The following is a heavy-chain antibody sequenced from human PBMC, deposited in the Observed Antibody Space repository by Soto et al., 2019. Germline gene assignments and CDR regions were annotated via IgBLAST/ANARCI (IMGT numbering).Heavy chain of an antibody. Sequence: QLQLQESGSGLVKPSQTLSLTCAVSGGSISNGGYSWSWIRQPPGKGLEWIGYIYHSGSTYYNPSLKSRVTISVDRSKNQFSMKLSSVTAADTAVYYCARAGGLGAVAADYWGQGTLVTVSS. CDR3: ARAGGLGAVAADY. CDR1: GGSISNGGYS. D-gene: IGHD6-19*01. V-gene: IGHV4-30-2*01. J-gene: IGHJ4*02. CDR2: IYHSGST.